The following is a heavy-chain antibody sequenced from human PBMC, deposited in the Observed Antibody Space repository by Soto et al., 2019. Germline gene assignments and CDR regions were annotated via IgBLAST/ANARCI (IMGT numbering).Heavy chain of an antibody. J-gene: IGHJ4*02. CDR1: GFGFSIYA. Sequence: EVQLLESGGRLVQPGGSLRLSCAASGFGFSIYAMNWVRQAPGKGLEWVSGISGGGGSTYYADSVKGRFTISRDNSEXTLYLQMNSLRVEDTAVYYCAKDPTSYDSSAQFDSWGQGTLVTVSS. V-gene: IGHV3-23*01. CDR3: AKDPTSYDSSAQFDS. D-gene: IGHD3-22*01. CDR2: ISGGGGST.